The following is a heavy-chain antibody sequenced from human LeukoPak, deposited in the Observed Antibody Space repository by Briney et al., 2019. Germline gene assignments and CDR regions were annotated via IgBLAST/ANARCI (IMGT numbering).Heavy chain of an antibody. Sequence: ASVKVSCKASGYTFTGYHMHWVRQAPGQGLEWMGRINPNSGDTNYAQKFQGRVTMTRDTSISTAYMELSRLRSGDTAVYYCAREVGGYDSSVSLWGQGTLVTVSS. CDR3: AREVGGYDSSVSL. V-gene: IGHV1-2*06. J-gene: IGHJ4*02. D-gene: IGHD3-22*01. CDR2: INPNSGDT. CDR1: GYTFTGYH.